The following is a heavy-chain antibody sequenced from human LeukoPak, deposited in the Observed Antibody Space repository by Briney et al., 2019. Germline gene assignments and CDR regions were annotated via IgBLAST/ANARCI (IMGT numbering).Heavy chain of an antibody. Sequence: GSLRLSCEASGITFSTSDMHWVRHAPGKGLEWVSVIGTAGDTYYADSVKGRFTISRENAKNSLYLQMNSLRAGDTAVYYCARGSVRVGMDVWGQGTTVTVSS. CDR1: GITFSTSD. CDR3: ARGSVRVGMDV. J-gene: IGHJ6*02. CDR2: IGTAGDT. V-gene: IGHV3-13*01. D-gene: IGHD6-13*01.